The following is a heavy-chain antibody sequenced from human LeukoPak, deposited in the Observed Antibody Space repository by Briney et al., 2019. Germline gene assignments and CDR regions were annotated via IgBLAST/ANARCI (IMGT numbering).Heavy chain of an antibody. V-gene: IGHV3-74*01. J-gene: IGHJ4*02. D-gene: IGHD6-19*01. CDR3: ARSRGQWLVQGHFDY. CDR1: GFTFGSYW. CDR2: INSEGSST. Sequence: GGSLRLSCAASGFTFGSYWMHWVRQAPGKGLVWVSRINSEGSSTSYADSVKGRFTISRDNAKNTLYLQMNSLRAKDTAVYYCARSRGQWLVQGHFDYWGQGTLVTVSS.